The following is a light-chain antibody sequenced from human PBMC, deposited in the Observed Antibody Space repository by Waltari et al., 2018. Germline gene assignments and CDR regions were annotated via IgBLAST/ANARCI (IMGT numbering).Light chain of an antibody. J-gene: IGLJ2*01. CDR1: RGHSSYA. V-gene: IGLV4-69*01. CDR2: LNFDGTH. Sequence: QLVVTQSPSASASLGASINLTCTLSRGHSSYAVAWHQQHSHKGPRFLMKLNFDGTHDKGDGVPARFSGSNSGAERYLTISSLQSEDEADYYCQTWGTAAHVVFGGGTKLTVL. CDR3: QTWGTAAHVV.